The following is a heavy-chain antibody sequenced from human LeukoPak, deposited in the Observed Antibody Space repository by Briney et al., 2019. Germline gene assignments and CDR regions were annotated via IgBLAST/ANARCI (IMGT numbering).Heavy chain of an antibody. J-gene: IGHJ4*02. V-gene: IGHV3-53*01. D-gene: IGHD1-26*01. CDR3: ARQVGAITLFEH. CDR1: GLSPSSDY. Sequence: GGSLRLSCAPSGLSPSSDYVSWVRQAPERRRGWVSALCSGGTTYYADSVKGRFTISRDNSKNTLYLQMNSLRVEDTAVYYCARQVGAITLFEHWGQGTLVTVSS. CDR2: LCSGGTT.